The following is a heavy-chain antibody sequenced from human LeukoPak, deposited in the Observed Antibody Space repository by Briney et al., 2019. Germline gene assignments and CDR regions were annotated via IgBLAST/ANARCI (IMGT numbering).Heavy chain of an antibody. Sequence: ASVKVSCTASGYTFTVYYMHWVRQAPGQGLEWMGWINPNSGGTNYAQKFQGWVTMTRDTSTSTAYMELSRLRSDDTAVYYCARGDYYDRPYDYWGQGTLVTVSS. V-gene: IGHV1-2*04. D-gene: IGHD3-22*01. J-gene: IGHJ4*02. CDR1: GYTFTVYY. CDR2: INPNSGGT. CDR3: ARGDYYDRPYDY.